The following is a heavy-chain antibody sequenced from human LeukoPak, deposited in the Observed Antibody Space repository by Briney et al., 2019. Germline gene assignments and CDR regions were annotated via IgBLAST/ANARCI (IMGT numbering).Heavy chain of an antibody. D-gene: IGHD6-19*01. CDR1: GFTLSSYS. J-gene: IGHJ4*02. V-gene: IGHV3-21*04. Sequence: GGSLRLSCAASGFTLSSYSMNWVRQAPGKGLEWVSSISSSSSYIYYADSVKGRFTISRDNAKNSLYLQMNSLRAEDTAVYYCARAVSSGWPKDYFDYWGQGTLVTVSS. CDR3: ARAVSSGWPKDYFDY. CDR2: ISSSSSYI.